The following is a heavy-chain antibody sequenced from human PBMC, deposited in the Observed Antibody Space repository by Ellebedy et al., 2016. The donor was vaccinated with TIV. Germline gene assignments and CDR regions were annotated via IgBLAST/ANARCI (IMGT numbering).Heavy chain of an antibody. CDR1: GNTFTAYY. CDR3: ATLGIKSY. V-gene: IGHV1-2*02. Sequence: ASVKVSCKASGNTFTAYYIHWVRQAPGQGLEWMGWINPNSGATRYLQKFQGRVTMTRDASTSTAYMELTTLTSDDSAVYYCATLGIKSYWGQGTLVTVSS. J-gene: IGHJ4*02. D-gene: IGHD3-22*01. CDR2: INPNSGAT.